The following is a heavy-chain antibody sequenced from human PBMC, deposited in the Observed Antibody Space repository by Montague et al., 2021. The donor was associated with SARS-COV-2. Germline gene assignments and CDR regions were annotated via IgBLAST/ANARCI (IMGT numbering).Heavy chain of an antibody. CDR3: ARVGRQQLVRLSGMDV. CDR2: IYYSGST. Sequence: TLSLTCTVSGGSISGGGYYWSWIRQHPGKGLEWIGYIYYSGSTYYXPSLKSRVTISVDTSKNQFSLKLSSVTAADTAVYYCARVGRQQLVRLSGMDVWGQGTTVTVSS. D-gene: IGHD6-13*01. V-gene: IGHV4-31*03. CDR1: GGSISGGGYY. J-gene: IGHJ6*02.